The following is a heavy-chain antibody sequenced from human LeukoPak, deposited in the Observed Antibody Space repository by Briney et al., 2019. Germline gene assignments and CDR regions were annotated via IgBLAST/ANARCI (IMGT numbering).Heavy chain of an antibody. J-gene: IGHJ4*02. CDR3: AEDRVATTWGVDY. Sequence: GGSLRPSCAASGFTFSDYWIHWVRQAPGKGLVWVSRINTDGSITNYADSVKGRFSISRDNSKNTLYLQMNSLRAEDTAVYYCAEDRVATTWGVDYWGQGTLVTVSS. CDR2: INTDGSIT. CDR1: GFTFSDYW. V-gene: IGHV3-74*01. D-gene: IGHD5-12*01.